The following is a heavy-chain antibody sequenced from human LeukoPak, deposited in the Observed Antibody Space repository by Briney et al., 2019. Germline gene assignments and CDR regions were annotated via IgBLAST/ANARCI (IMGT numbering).Heavy chain of an antibody. D-gene: IGHD1-14*01. V-gene: IGHV5-51*01. CDR1: EYSFINYW. CDR2: IYPDDSDT. CDR3: ARHLNPRPDRGGMDV. Sequence: GESLTISCEGSEYSFINYWIAWVRQMPGKGLEWMGLIYPDDSDTRYSPSFQGQVTISVDKSISTAFLQWSSLKASDTAMYFCARHLNPRPDRGGMDVWGQGTTVTVSS. J-gene: IGHJ6*02.